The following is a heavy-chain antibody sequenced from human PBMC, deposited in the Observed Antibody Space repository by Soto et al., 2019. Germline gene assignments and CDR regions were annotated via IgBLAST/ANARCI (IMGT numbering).Heavy chain of an antibody. V-gene: IGHV3-23*01. J-gene: IGHJ4*02. CDR3: AKDLGNAGLCFGDLER. CDR1: GFTFSSYA. Sequence: EVQLLESGGGLVQPGGSLRLSCAVAGFTFSSYAMSWVRQAPGKGLEWVSGISGSGYSAYYADSVKGRFTISRENSKNTLYLQMNSLGAENTALYYCAKDLGNAGLCFGDLERWGQGTLVTVSS. CDR2: ISGSGYSA. D-gene: IGHD3-10*01.